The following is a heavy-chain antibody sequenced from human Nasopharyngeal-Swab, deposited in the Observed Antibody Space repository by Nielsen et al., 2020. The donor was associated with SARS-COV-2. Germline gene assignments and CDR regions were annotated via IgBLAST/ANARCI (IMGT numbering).Heavy chain of an antibody. CDR2: IYYSGST. V-gene: IGHV4-31*03. CDR1: GGSISSGGYY. J-gene: IGHJ6*03. Sequence: SETLSLTCTVSGGSISSGGYYWSWIRQHPGKGLEWIGYIYYSGSTYYNPSLKSRVTISVDTSKNQFSLKPSSVTAADTAVYYCYTGIAARPHYYYMDVWGKGTTVTVSS. CDR3: YTGIAARPHYYYMDV. D-gene: IGHD6-6*01.